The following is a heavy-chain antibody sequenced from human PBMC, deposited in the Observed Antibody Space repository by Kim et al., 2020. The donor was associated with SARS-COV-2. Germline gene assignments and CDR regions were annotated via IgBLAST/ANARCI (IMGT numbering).Heavy chain of an antibody. CDR2: ISSNGGST. Sequence: GGSLRPSCAASGFTFSSYAMHWVRQAPGKGLEYVSAISSNGGSTYYANSVKGRFTISRDNSKNTLYLQMGSLRAEDMAVYYCARARGTYDSSGYYSAFD. J-gene: IGHJ3*02. D-gene: IGHD3-22*01. CDR3: ARARGTYDSSGYYSAFD. V-gene: IGHV3-64*01. CDR1: GFTFSSYA.